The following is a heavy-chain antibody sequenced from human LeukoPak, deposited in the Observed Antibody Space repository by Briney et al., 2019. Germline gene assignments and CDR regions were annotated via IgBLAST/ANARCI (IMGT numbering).Heavy chain of an antibody. J-gene: IGHJ6*02. D-gene: IGHD3-10*01. Sequence: PSETLSLTCAVYGGSFSGYYWSWIRQPPGKGLEWIGYIYYSGSTNYNPSLKSRVTISADTSKNQFSLKVSSVTAADTAVYYCARDARGSSYMDVWGQGTTVTVSS. V-gene: IGHV4-59*01. CDR1: GGSFSGYY. CDR2: IYYSGST. CDR3: ARDARGSSYMDV.